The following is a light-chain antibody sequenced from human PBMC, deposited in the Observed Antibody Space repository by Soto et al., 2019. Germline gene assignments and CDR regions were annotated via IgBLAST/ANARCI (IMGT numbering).Light chain of an antibody. CDR2: GAS. CDR3: QEYGTSRT. J-gene: IGKJ1*01. CDR1: QSVSSNY. Sequence: VLAQSPATLSFSPRTRAPLSCRASQSVSSNYLAWYQQKPGQAPRLLIYGASSRATGIPDRFSGSGSGTDFTLTISRLEHEDFAVYYCQEYGTSRTFGQGTKVDIK. V-gene: IGKV3-20*01.